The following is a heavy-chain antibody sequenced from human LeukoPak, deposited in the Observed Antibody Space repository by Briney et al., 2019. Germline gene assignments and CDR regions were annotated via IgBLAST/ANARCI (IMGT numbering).Heavy chain of an antibody. CDR3: ARDLHGESCTTPNCS. V-gene: IGHV3-7*01. D-gene: IGHD3-10*01. J-gene: IGHJ4*02. Sequence: GGSLRLSCAASGFTFSSYWMNWARQAPGKGLEWVASINHNGNVNYYVDSVKGRFTISRDNAKNSLYLQMNSLRADDTAMYYCARDLHGESCTTPNCSWGQGTLVTVSS. CDR1: GFTFSSYW. CDR2: INHNGNVN.